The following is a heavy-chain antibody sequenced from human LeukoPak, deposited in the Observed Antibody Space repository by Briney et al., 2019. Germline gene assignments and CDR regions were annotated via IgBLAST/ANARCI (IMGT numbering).Heavy chain of an antibody. CDR1: GGSIRSYY. CDR3: ARGVKGGWFHY. Sequence: SETLSLTCTVSGGSIRSYYWNWIRQPPGKGLEWIGYVYYTGSTNYNPYLKSRVTISVDTSKNQFSLKLSSVTAADTAVYYCARGVKGGWFHYWGQGTLVTVSS. CDR2: VYYTGST. V-gene: IGHV4-59*12. D-gene: IGHD6-19*01. J-gene: IGHJ4*02.